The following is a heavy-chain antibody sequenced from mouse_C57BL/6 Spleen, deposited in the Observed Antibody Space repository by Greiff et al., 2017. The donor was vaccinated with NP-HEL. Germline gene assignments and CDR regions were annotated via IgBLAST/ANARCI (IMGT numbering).Heavy chain of an antibody. J-gene: IGHJ4*01. CDR2: INPNNGGT. CDR3: ARGNYGSYAMDY. D-gene: IGHD1-1*01. CDR1: GCTFTDYN. V-gene: IGHV1-18*01. Sequence: EVQLQQSGPELVKPGASVKIPCKASGCTFTDYNMDWVKQSHGKSLEWIGDINPNNGGTIYNQKFKGKATLTVDKSSSTAYMELRSLTSEDTAVYYCARGNYGSYAMDYWGQGTSVTVSS.